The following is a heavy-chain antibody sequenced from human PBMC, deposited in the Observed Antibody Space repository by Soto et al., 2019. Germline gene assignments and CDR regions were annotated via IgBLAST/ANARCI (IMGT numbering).Heavy chain of an antibody. J-gene: IGHJ4*02. CDR1: GFTFSSYG. CDR3: AKDLYYYDSGYFDY. D-gene: IGHD3-22*01. CDR2: ISYDGSNK. Sequence: PGGSLRLSCAASGFTFSSYGMHWVRQAPGKGLEWVAVISYDGSNKYYADSVKGRFTISRDNSKNTLYLQMNSLRAEDTAVYYCAKDLYYYDSGYFDYWGQGTLVTVSS. V-gene: IGHV3-30*18.